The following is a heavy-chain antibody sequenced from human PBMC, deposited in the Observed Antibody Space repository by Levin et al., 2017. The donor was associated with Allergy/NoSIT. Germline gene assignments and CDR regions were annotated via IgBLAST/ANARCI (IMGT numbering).Heavy chain of an antibody. J-gene: IGHJ4*02. CDR2: ISTSSGNT. D-gene: IGHD6-13*01. CDR1: GHTFTSYG. V-gene: IGHV1-18*01. Sequence: ASVKVSCKASGHTFTSYGITWVRQAPGQGLEWMGWISTSSGNTNYAQKFRGRVTMTTDTSTSTAYMELRSLRSDDTAVYYCARDMSKWAAAGAIWGQGTLVTVSS. CDR3: ARDMSKWAAAGAI.